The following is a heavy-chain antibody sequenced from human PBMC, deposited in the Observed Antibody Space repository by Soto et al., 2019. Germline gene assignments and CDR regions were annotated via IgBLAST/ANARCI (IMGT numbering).Heavy chain of an antibody. V-gene: IGHV3-23*01. CDR1: GFTFSILA. CDR2: IDYSGGTT. Sequence: GGSLRLSCAASGFTFSILAMGWVRQAPGKGLEWVSVIDYSGGTTYYTDSVKGRFIISRDNSKKMLYLQMNSLRAEDTAVYYCAKDATRTSGWYYFDYWGQGALVTVSS. J-gene: IGHJ4*02. D-gene: IGHD6-19*01. CDR3: AKDATRTSGWYYFDY.